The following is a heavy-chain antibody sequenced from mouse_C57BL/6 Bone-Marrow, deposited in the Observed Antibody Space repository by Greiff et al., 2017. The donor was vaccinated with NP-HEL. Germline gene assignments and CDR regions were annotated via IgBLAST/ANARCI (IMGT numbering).Heavy chain of an antibody. CDR1: GFSLTSYA. J-gene: IGHJ1*03. Sequence: VKLMESGPGLVAPSQSLSITCTVSGFSLTSYAISWVRQPPGKGLEWLGVIWTGGGTNYNSALKSRLSISKDNSKSQVFLKMNSLQTDDTARYYCARNGPYYYGSRYWYFDVWGTGTTVTVSS. CDR2: IWTGGGT. V-gene: IGHV2-9-1*01. CDR3: ARNGPYYYGSRYWYFDV. D-gene: IGHD1-1*01.